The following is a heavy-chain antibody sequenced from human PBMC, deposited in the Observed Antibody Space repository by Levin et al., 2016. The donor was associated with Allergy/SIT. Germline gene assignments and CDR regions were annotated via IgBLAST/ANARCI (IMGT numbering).Heavy chain of an antibody. CDR3: ARLRIPEEVPAAMQEYYYYGMDV. J-gene: IGHJ6*02. Sequence: WIRQPPGKGLEWVSYISSSSSTIYYADSVKGRFTISRDNAKNSLYLQMNSLRAEDTAVYYCARLRIPEEVPAAMQEYYYYGMDVWGQGTTVTVSS. D-gene: IGHD2-2*01. CDR2: ISSSSSTI. V-gene: IGHV3-48*01.